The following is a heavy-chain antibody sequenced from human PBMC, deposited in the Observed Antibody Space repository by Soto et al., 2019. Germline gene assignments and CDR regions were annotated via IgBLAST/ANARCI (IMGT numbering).Heavy chain of an antibody. CDR3: AREYYYGSGAWY. Sequence: QVQLVQSGAEVKKPGASVKVSCKASGYTFTSYGISWVRQAPGQGLEWMEWISAYNGNTNYAQKLQGRVTMTTATGTSTASMELRSLRSDDTAVYGCAREYYYGSGAWYWRQGSLVTVSS. D-gene: IGHD3-10*01. CDR1: GYTFTSYG. V-gene: IGHV1-18*01. J-gene: IGHJ4*02. CDR2: ISAYNGNT.